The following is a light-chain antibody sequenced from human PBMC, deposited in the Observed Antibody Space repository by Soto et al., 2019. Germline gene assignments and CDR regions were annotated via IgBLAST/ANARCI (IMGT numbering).Light chain of an antibody. CDR1: QSISSY. V-gene: IGKV1-39*01. CDR2: AES. CDR3: QQRYSPPQIT. Sequence: DSEMTEGPASLSASVGDRVTITCRAGQSISSYLHWYQQKPGKAPTLLIYAESSLQSGVPSRLSGSGSGTDFTLTISSLPPEDFATYYCQQRYSPPQITFGQGTRLELK. J-gene: IGKJ5*01.